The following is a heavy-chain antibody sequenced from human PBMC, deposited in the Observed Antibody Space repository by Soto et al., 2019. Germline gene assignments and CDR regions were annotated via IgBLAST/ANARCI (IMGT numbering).Heavy chain of an antibody. CDR2: IYRTGST. CDR3: ESRDPGTSVDY. V-gene: IGHV4-4*02. Sequence: SETLSLTCSVSGGSFTSNNWWTWVRQPPGQGLEWNGEIYRTGSTNYNPSLKSRVTISLDKSENQFSLKVTSLTAADTAVYYCESRDPGTSVDYWGQGTLVTVPS. CDR1: GGSFTSNNW. D-gene: IGHD1-7*01. J-gene: IGHJ4*02.